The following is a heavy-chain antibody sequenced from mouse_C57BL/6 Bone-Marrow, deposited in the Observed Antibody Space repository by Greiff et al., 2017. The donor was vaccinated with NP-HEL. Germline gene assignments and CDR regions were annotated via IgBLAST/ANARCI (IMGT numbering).Heavy chain of an antibody. V-gene: IGHV5-4*03. CDR1: GFTFSSYA. D-gene: IGHD2-5*01. Sequence: DVMLVESGGGLVKPGGSLKLSCAASGFTFSSYAMSWVRQTPEKRLEWVATISDGGSYTYYPDNVKGRFTISRDNAKNNLYLQMSHRKSEDTAMYYCARRDYSNYGWYFDVWGTGTTVTVSS. CDR2: ISDGGSYT. J-gene: IGHJ1*03. CDR3: ARRDYSNYGWYFDV.